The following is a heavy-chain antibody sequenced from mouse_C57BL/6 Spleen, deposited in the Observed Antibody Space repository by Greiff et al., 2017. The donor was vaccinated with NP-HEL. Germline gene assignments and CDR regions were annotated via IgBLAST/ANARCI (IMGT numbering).Heavy chain of an antibody. CDR3: ARGYYGRGADY. J-gene: IGHJ2*01. V-gene: IGHV1-54*01. CDR2: INPGSGGT. CDR1: GYAFTNYL. D-gene: IGHD1-1*01. Sequence: QVQLKESGAELVRPGTSVKVSCKASGYAFTNYLIEWVKQRPGQGLEWIGVINPGSGGTNYNEKFKGKATLTADKSSSTAYMQLSSLTSEDSAVYFCARGYYGRGADYWGQGTTLTVSS.